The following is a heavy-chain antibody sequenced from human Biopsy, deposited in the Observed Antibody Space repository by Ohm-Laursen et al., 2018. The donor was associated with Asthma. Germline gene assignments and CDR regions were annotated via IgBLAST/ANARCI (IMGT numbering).Heavy chain of an antibody. CDR3: ARCQVGYSSGWSLLLKKIYYSGMDV. Sequence: SVKVSCKAPGGTFSNFAISWVRQAPGQGLEWLGGIMTVFGTTNHAQKFQGRVTITADETTSTAYMEVTSLRSEDTAIYYCARCQVGYSSGWSLLLKKIYYSGMDVWGQGTAVTVS. CDR2: IMTVFGTT. V-gene: IGHV1-69*13. J-gene: IGHJ6*02. CDR1: GGTFSNFA. D-gene: IGHD6-19*01.